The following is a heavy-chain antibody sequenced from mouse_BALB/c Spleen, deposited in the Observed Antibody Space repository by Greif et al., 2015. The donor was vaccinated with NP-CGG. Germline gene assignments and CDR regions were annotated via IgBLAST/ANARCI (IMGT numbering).Heavy chain of an antibody. V-gene: IGHV5-4*02. J-gene: IGHJ2*01. CDR3: ARDGVTGTGFDY. Sequence: VQLKESGGGLVKPGGSLKLSCAASGFTFSDYYMYWVRQTPEKRLEWVATISDGGSYTYYPDSVKGRFTISRDNAENNLYLQMSSLKSEDTAMYYCARDGVTGTGFDYWGQGTTLTVSS. CDR2: ISDGGSYT. CDR1: GFTFSDYY. D-gene: IGHD4-1*01.